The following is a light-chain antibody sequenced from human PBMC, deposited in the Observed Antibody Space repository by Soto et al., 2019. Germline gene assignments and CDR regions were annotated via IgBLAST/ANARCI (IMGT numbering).Light chain of an antibody. CDR1: SSDVGSYNL. CDR3: CSYAGSSTFVYV. CDR2: EVS. J-gene: IGLJ1*01. V-gene: IGLV2-23*02. Sequence: QSVLTQPASVSRSPGQSITISCTGNSSDVGSYNLVSWYQQHPGKAPKLMIYEVSKRPSGVSNRFSGSKSGNTASLTISGLQAEDEPDYYCCSYAGSSTFVYVFGTGTKVTVL.